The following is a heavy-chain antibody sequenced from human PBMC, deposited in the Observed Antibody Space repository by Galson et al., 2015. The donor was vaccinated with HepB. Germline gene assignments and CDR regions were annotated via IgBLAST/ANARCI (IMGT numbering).Heavy chain of an antibody. D-gene: IGHD6-13*01. CDR1: GGSISNNNYY. Sequence: SETLSLTCTVSGGSISNNNYYWGWIRQPPGKGLEWIGTIYYSGSTYYNPSLKSRVTISVDTSKNQFSLRLNSVTAAGTAVFYCARHRRSPHSSSWYYFDYWGQGTLVTVSS. CDR3: ARHRRSPHSSSWYYFDY. V-gene: IGHV4-39*01. J-gene: IGHJ4*02. CDR2: IYYSGST.